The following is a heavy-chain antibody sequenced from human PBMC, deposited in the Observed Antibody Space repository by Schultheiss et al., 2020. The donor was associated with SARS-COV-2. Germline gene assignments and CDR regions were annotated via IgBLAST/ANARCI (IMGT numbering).Heavy chain of an antibody. CDR3: ARGANGYSYYGYYMDV. D-gene: IGHD4-11*01. J-gene: IGHJ6*03. Sequence: ASVKVSCKASGGTFSSYTISWVRQAPGQGLEWMGWMNPNSGNTGYAQKFQGRVTMTRNTSISTAYMELSSLRSEDTAVYYCARGANGYSYYGYYMDVWGKGTTVTVSS. CDR1: GGTFSSYT. V-gene: IGHV1-8*02. CDR2: MNPNSGNT.